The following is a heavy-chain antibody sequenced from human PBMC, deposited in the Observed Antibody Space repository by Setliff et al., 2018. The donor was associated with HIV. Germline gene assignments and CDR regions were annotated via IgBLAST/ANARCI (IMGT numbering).Heavy chain of an antibody. Sequence: ASVKVSCKASGYSFINYGISWVRQAPGQGPEWMGWISPYTGNTDYAPRLLGRVTMTTDTSTSTAYLELRSPTSDDTAVYYCARARLQGIVTAVGPRDNCLDPWGQGTRVTVSS. D-gene: IGHD1-26*01. J-gene: IGHJ5*02. CDR2: ISPYTGNT. CDR3: ARARLQGIVTAVGPRDNCLDP. CDR1: GYSFINYG. V-gene: IGHV1-18*01.